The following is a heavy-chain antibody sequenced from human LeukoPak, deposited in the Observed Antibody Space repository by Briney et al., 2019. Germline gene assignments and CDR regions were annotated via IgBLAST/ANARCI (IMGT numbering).Heavy chain of an antibody. CDR2: VTAYNGNT. J-gene: IGHJ4*02. Sequence: ASVKVSCKSSGYTFTSYGISWVRQAPGQGLEWMGCVTAYNGNTNFAQNLQGRVTMTPDTSTRTAYMDLRRLRSDDTAVYYCARDQAATNAQVRFCLDWGQGTLVTVSS. V-gene: IGHV1-18*01. CDR3: ARDQAATNAQVRFCLD. D-gene: IGHD3-9*01. CDR1: GYTFTSYG.